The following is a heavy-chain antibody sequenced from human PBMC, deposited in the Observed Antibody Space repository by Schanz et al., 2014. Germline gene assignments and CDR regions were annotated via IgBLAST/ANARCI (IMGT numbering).Heavy chain of an antibody. CDR1: GYSISSGYY. CDR3: ARVFDY. CDR2: IYHSGST. Sequence: QVQLQESGPGLVKPSETLSLTCTVSGYSISSGYYWGWIRQPPGKGLEWIGSIYHSGSTYYNPSHKRRVTISVAPSKTQFSLKLSSVTAADTAVYYCARVFDYWGQGTLVTVSS. J-gene: IGHJ4*02. V-gene: IGHV4-38-2*02.